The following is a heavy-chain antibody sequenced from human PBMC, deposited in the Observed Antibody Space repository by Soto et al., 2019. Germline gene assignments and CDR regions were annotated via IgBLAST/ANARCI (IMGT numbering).Heavy chain of an antibody. CDR1: GFTFSSYT. D-gene: IGHD6-19*01. CDR2: ISVSGGST. Sequence: EVQLLESGGGLVRPGGSLRLSCAASGFTFSSYTMSWVRQAPGKGLEWVSSISVSGGSTYYADSVKGRFTISRDNSKNTLYLQMNSLRTEDTAVYYCVKGGRSSGWSFDYWGQGTLVTVSS. V-gene: IGHV3-23*01. J-gene: IGHJ4*02. CDR3: VKGGRSSGWSFDY.